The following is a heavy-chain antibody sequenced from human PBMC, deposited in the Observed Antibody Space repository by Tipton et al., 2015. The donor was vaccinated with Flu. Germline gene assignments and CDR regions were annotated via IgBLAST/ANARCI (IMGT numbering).Heavy chain of an antibody. CDR3: AREGSGPFDY. V-gene: IGHV4-38-2*02. CDR2: IYHSGST. CDR1: GYSISSGYY. D-gene: IGHD6-19*01. J-gene: IGHJ4*02. Sequence: LRLSCTVSGYSISSGYYWGWIRQPPGKGLEWIGSIYHSGSTYYNPSLKSRVTISVDTSKNQFSLKLSSVTAADTAVYYCAREGSGPFDYWGQGTLVTVSS.